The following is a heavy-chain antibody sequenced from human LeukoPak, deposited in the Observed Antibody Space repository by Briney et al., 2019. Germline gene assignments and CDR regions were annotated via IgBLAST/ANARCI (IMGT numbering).Heavy chain of an antibody. Sequence: PGGSLRLSCEAYEFTLKDYWMHWLRQGPGKGLVWVSRINSDGSSASYADSVKGRFTISRDNAKNTLYLQMNSLRAEDTAVYYCARGSPTPNSRYFDLWGRGTLVTVSS. CDR2: INSDGSSA. D-gene: IGHD4-11*01. J-gene: IGHJ2*01. CDR3: ARGSPTPNSRYFDL. CDR1: EFTLKDYW. V-gene: IGHV3-74*01.